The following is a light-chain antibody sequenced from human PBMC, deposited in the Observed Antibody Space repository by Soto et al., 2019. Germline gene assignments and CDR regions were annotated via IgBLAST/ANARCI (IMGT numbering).Light chain of an antibody. CDR1: QSVSTY. CDR2: DAS. CDR3: QQHDILPIT. Sequence: ETVLTQSPATLSLSPGERATLSCKASQSVSTYLAWYQQKPGQAPRLLIYDASNRATGIPARFSGSGSGTDFTLTISRLEPEDFALYYCQQHDILPITFGQGTRLEI. J-gene: IGKJ5*01. V-gene: IGKV3-11*01.